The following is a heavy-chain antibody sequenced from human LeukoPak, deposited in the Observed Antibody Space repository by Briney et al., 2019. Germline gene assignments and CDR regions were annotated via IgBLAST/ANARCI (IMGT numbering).Heavy chain of an antibody. CDR1: GFTFSSYA. V-gene: IGHV3-30-3*01. CDR2: ISYDGSNK. D-gene: IGHD3-16*02. CDR3: ARDLRRGVMITFGGDIAPHY. J-gene: IGHJ4*02. Sequence: SGGSLRLSCAASGFTFSSYAMHWVRQAPGKGLEWVAVISYDGSNKYYADSVKGRFTISRDNSKNTLYLQMNSLRAEDTAVYYCARDLRRGVMITFGGDIAPHYWGQGTLVTVSS.